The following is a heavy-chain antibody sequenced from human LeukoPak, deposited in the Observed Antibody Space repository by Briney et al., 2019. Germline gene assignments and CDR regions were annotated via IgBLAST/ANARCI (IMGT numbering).Heavy chain of an antibody. D-gene: IGHD3-10*01. J-gene: IGHJ4*02. CDR3: AKDRMVRGVITFDY. V-gene: IGHV3-30*02. Sequence: GGSLRLSCAASGFTFSSYGMHWVRQAPGKGLEWVAFIRYDGSNKYYADSVKGRFTISRDNSKNTLYLQMNSLRAEDTAVYYCAKDRMVRGVITFDYWGQGTLVTVSS. CDR1: GFTFSSYG. CDR2: IRYDGSNK.